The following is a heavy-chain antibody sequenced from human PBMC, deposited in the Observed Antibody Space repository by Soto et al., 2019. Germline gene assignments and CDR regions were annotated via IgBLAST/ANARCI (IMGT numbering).Heavy chain of an antibody. V-gene: IGHV4-31*03. CDR1: GVSITSDGYN. CDR3: ARGVGSGSYYNQYNWFDP. D-gene: IGHD3-10*01. Sequence: SETLSLTCTVSGVSITSDGYNWIWNPQHRGKGLEWIGYIYYSGSTYYNPSLKSRVTISEDTSKNQFSLKLSSVTAADTAVYYCARGVGSGSYYNQYNWFDPWGQGTLVTVS. J-gene: IGHJ5*02. CDR2: IYYSGST.